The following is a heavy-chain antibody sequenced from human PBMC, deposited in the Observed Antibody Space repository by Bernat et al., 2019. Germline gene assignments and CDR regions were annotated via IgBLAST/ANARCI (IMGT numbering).Heavy chain of an antibody. CDR3: AKGTDSSSLDY. D-gene: IGHD6-13*01. J-gene: IGHJ4*02. Sequence: QVQLVESGGGVVQPGRSLRLSCAASGCTFSSYGMHWVRQAPGKGLEWVAVISYDGSNKYYTDSVKGRFTISRDNSKNTLYLQMNSLRAEETAVYYCAKGTDSSSLDYWGQGTLVTVSS. CDR1: GCTFSSYG. V-gene: IGHV3-30*18. CDR2: ISYDGSNK.